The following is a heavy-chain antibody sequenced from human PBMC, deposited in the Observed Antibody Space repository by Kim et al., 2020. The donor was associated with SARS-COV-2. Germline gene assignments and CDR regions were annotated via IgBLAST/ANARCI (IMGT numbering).Heavy chain of an antibody. CDR3: ARSYDFWSGYYTGIYYYGMDV. Sequence: SETLSLTCTVSGGSISSYYWSWIRQPPGKGLEWIGYIYYSGSTNYNPSLKSRVTISVDTSKNQFSLKLSSVTAADTAVYYCARSYDFWSGYYTGIYYYGMDVWGQGTTVTVSS. V-gene: IGHV4-59*08. J-gene: IGHJ6*02. CDR2: IYYSGST. CDR1: GGSISSYY. D-gene: IGHD3-3*01.